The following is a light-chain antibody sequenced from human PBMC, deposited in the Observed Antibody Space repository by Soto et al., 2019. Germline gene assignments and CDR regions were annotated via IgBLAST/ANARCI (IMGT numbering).Light chain of an antibody. J-gene: IGKJ2*01. V-gene: IGKV3-15*01. CDR3: QQCNNWPFT. CDR1: QSIRRC. Sequence: EIVMTQSPATLSVSPGERATLSCRASQSIRRCLAWYQQKPGQAPRLLIYAASARVTGVPARFSGSGSGTEFALTISGLQSEEVAVYYCQQCNNWPFTFGQGTKLEIK. CDR2: AAS.